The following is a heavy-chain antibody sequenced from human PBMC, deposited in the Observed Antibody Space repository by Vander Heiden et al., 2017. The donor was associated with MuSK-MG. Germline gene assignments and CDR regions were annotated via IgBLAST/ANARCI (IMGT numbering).Heavy chain of an antibody. Sequence: QITLKESGPTLVKPTQTLTLTCTFSGFSLSTGGVGVGWIRQPPGKALEWLALIYWDDDKRYSPSRKSRLTITKDTSKNQGVLAMTNMDTVETATYYCARLEAPSGVVTPYFQHWCQGTLVTDSS. CDR1: GFSLSTGGVG. CDR2: IYWDDDK. V-gene: IGHV2-5*02. J-gene: IGHJ1*01. D-gene: IGHD3-3*01. CDR3: ARLEAPSGVVTPYFQH.